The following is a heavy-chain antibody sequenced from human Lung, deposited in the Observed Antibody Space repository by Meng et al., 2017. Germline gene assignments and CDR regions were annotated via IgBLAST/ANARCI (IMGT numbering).Heavy chain of an antibody. CDR2: IDPKSGDT. D-gene: IGHD6-13*01. CDR1: GLHFPDYW. Sequence: VEPVRSGARVKKPGAQVKVSCQPSGLHFPDYWLHWVRRAPGQGLEWMGRIDPKSGDTHYAQRFQGRVTMTGDTSISTAYMELSGLRSDDTAMYYCARDEDISAAGKLFGDYWGQGTLVTVSS. V-gene: IGHV1-2*06. CDR3: ARDEDISAAGKLFGDY. J-gene: IGHJ4*02.